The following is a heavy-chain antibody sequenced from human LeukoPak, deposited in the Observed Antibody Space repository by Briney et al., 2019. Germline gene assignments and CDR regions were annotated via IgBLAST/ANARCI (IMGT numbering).Heavy chain of an antibody. CDR3: AKARSGEYSGSSFDY. J-gene: IGHJ4*02. V-gene: IGHV3-30*02. CDR2: IPYDGRNT. D-gene: IGHD1-26*01. Sequence: GGSLRLSCAASGSTFSTNGMYWVRQAPGKGLEWVAFIPYDGRNTYYADSVRGRFTISRDTSKNTLYLQMISLRAEDTAVYYCAKARSGEYSGSSFDYWGQETLVTVSS. CDR1: GSTFSTNG.